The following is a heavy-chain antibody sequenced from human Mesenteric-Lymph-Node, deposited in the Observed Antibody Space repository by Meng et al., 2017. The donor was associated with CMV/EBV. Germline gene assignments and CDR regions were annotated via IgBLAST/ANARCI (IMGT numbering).Heavy chain of an antibody. D-gene: IGHD6-19*01. CDR1: GYTFTSYY. CDR3: ARDPRVSSGWYEGNWFDP. V-gene: IGHV1-2*02. Sequence: ASVKVSCKASGYTFTSYYMHWVRQAPGQGLEWMGWINPNSGGTNYAQKFQGRVTMTRDTSISTAYMELSRLRSDDTAVYYCARDPRVSSGWYEGNWFDPWGQGTLVTVSS. CDR2: INPNSGGT. J-gene: IGHJ5*02.